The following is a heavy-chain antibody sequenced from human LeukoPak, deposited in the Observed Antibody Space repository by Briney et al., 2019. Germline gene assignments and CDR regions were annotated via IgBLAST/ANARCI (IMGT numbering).Heavy chain of an antibody. J-gene: IGHJ6*02. D-gene: IGHD4-11*01. CDR1: GYTFTSYA. Sequence: ASVKVSCKASGYTFTSYAMNWVRQAPEQGLEWMGWINTNTGNPTYAQGFTGRFVFSLDTSVSTAYLQISSLKAEDTAVYYCARDRMTTVTTYPDHYYYYYGMDVWGQGTTVTVSS. CDR3: ARDRMTTVTTYPDHYYYYYGMDV. CDR2: INTNTGNP. V-gene: IGHV7-4-1*02.